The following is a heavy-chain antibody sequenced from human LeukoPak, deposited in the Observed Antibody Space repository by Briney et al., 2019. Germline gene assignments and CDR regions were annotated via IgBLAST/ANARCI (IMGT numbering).Heavy chain of an antibody. CDR2: FDPEDGET. CDR1: GYTLTELS. CDR3: ATLYSYGYFDY. J-gene: IGHJ4*02. V-gene: IGHV1-24*01. Sequence: ASVKVSCKASGYTLTELSMNWVRQAPGKGLEWMGAFDPEDGETIYAQKVQGRVTITEDTSTDTAYMELSSLRSEDTAVYYCATLYSYGYFDYWGQGTLVTVSS. D-gene: IGHD5-18*01.